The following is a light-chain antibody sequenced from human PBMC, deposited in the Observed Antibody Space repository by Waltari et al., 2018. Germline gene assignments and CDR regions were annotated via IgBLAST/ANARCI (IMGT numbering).Light chain of an antibody. CDR1: SSDVGGYNY. CDR3: SSYAGSNPV. Sequence: QSALTQPPSASGSPGQSVTISCTGTSSDVGGYNYVSWYQQHPGKAPKLMIYEVSKRPSGVPARFSCSKSGNTASLTVSGLQAEDEADYYCSSYAGSNPVFGGGTKLTVL. V-gene: IGLV2-8*01. CDR2: EVS. J-gene: IGLJ2*01.